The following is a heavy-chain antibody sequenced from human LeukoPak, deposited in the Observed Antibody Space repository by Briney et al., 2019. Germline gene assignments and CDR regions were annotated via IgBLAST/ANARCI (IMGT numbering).Heavy chain of an antibody. CDR1: GGSISSYY. CDR3: ARHGQYMLVYLDY. CDR2: ISYSGNT. D-gene: IGHD2-2*02. Sequence: SETLSLTCTVSGGSISSYYWSWMRQPPGKGLEWIGYISYSGNTNYNPSLKSRVSISLDTPKNQFSLNLSSVTAADTAVYYCARHGQYMLVYLDYWDQGARVTVSS. J-gene: IGHJ4*02. V-gene: IGHV4-59*08.